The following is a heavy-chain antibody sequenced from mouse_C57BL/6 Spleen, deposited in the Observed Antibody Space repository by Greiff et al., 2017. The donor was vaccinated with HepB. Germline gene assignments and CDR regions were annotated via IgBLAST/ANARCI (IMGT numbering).Heavy chain of an antibody. CDR3: ARIGNTWFAY. D-gene: IGHD2-1*01. V-gene: IGHV2-2*01. Sequence: QVQLQQSGPGLVQPSQSLSITCTVSGFSLTSYGVHWVRQSPGKGLEWLGVIWSGGSTDYNAAFISRLSISKDNSKSQVFFKMNSLQADDTAIYYCARIGNTWFAYWGQGTLVTVSA. CDR1: GFSLTSYG. CDR2: IWSGGST. J-gene: IGHJ3*01.